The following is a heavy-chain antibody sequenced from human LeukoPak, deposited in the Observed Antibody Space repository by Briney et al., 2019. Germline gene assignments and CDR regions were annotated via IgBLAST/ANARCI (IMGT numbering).Heavy chain of an antibody. V-gene: IGHV3-7*01. CDR1: GFPFSSYW. CDR3: ASGGAAPLS. D-gene: IGHD3-10*01. Sequence: GGSLRLSCVASGFPFSSYWMTWVRQAPGKGLEWVANIKQDGSKKSYVDSVKGRFTISRDNAKNTLYLQMNSLRAEDTAVYYCASGGAAPLSWGQGTLVTVSS. J-gene: IGHJ4*02. CDR2: IKQDGSKK.